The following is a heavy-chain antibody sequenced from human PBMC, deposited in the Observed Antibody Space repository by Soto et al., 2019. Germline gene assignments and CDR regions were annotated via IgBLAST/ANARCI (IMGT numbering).Heavy chain of an antibody. Sequence: KTSETLSLTCTVSGGSISSGGYYWSWIRQHPGKGLEWIGYIYYSGSTYYNPSLKSRVTISVDTSKNQFSLKLSSVTAADTAVYYCASTSIAAAGRGYYYYGMDVWGQGTTVTVSS. V-gene: IGHV4-31*03. CDR3: ASTSIAAAGRGYYYYGMDV. CDR2: IYYSGST. J-gene: IGHJ6*02. CDR1: GGSISSGGYY. D-gene: IGHD6-13*01.